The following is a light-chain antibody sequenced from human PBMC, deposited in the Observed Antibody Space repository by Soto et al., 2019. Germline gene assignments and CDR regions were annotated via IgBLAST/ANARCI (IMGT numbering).Light chain of an antibody. V-gene: IGKV1-6*01. CDR1: QGISND. Sequence: ASQMTPSPASLSASVGDRVTITCRARQGISNDVGWYQQKPGTAPKLLIYAASSLETGVPTRFSGSASGTVFTLNISSLQPENFASYCCLQDYNNPWTFGQGTKVDIK. J-gene: IGKJ1*01. CDR3: LQDYNNPWT. CDR2: AAS.